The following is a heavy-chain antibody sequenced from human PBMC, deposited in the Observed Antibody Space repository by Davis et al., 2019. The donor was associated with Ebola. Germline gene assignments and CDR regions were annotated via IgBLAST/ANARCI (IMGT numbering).Heavy chain of an antibody. CDR1: GYTFTSYD. Sequence: ASVKVSCKASGYTFTSYDINWVRQATGQGLEWMGWMNPNSGNTGYAQKFQGRVTMTRNTSISTAYMELSSLRSEDTAVYYCARGDYGGNSPLYYYYGMDVWGKETTVTVSS. J-gene: IGHJ6*04. CDR2: MNPNSGNT. D-gene: IGHD4-23*01. V-gene: IGHV1-8*01. CDR3: ARGDYGGNSPLYYYYGMDV.